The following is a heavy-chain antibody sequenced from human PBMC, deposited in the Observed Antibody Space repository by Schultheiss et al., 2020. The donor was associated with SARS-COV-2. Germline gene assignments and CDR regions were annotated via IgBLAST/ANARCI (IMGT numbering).Heavy chain of an antibody. D-gene: IGHD1-14*01. V-gene: IGHV4-39*07. Sequence: LSLTCTVSGGSISSSSYYWGWIRQPPGKGLEWIGEISHRGSTNYNPSLKSRVTISVDTSKNQFSLKLSSVTAADTAVYYCARVAEIVTLEPRYYYYLDVWGKGTTVTVSS. CDR3: ARVAEIVTLEPRYYYYLDV. J-gene: IGHJ6*03. CDR2: ISHRGST. CDR1: GGSISSSSYY.